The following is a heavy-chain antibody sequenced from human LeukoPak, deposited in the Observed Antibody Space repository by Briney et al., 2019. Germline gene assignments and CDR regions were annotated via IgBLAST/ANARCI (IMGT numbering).Heavy chain of an antibody. CDR2: IKQDGSEK. J-gene: IGHJ3*02. CDR1: GFTFSSYW. V-gene: IGHV3-7*01. Sequence: GGSLRLSCAASGFTFSSYWMSWVRQAPGKGLEWVANIKQDGSEKYYLDSVKGRFTISRDNAKNSLYLQMNGLRAEDTAVYYCARKAALKVLRYFDWLFYDAFDIWGQGTMVTVSS. CDR3: ARKAALKVLRYFDWLFYDAFDI. D-gene: IGHD3-9*01.